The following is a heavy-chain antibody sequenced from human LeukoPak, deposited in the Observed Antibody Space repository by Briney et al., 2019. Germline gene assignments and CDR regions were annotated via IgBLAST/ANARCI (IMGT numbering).Heavy chain of an antibody. CDR1: GGSISSYY. Sequence: PSETLSLTCTVSGGSISSYYWGWIRQPPGKGLEWIGSIYHSGSTYYNPSLKSRVTISVDTSKNQFSLKLSSVTAADAAVYYCARQGFGVITTFDYWGQGTLVTVSS. D-gene: IGHD3-22*01. J-gene: IGHJ4*02. V-gene: IGHV4-38-2*02. CDR3: ARQGFGVITTFDY. CDR2: IYHSGST.